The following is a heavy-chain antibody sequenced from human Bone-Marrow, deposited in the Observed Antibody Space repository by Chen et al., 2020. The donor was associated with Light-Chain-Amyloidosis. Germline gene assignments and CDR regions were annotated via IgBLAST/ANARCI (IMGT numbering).Heavy chain of an antibody. D-gene: IGHD3-9*01. V-gene: IGHV3-23*04. CDR3: AKDISYDDILPGYPADAFDI. J-gene: IGHJ3*02. Sequence: EVQLVESGGGLLQRGGSLRLSCAASGFAFSSYAMSWVRQAPGKGLEWVSTISGSGGSRYYGDAVKGRFTISGDNCKHALLEQMNGLRAEDTAVYYCAKDISYDDILPGYPADAFDIWGQGKMVTVSS. CDR1: GFAFSSYA. CDR2: ISGSGGSR.